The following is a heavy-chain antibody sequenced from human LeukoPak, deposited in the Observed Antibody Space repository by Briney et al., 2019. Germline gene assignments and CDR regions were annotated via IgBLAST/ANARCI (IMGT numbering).Heavy chain of an antibody. CDR3: ARGSRIAAAGNFDY. CDR2: INHSGST. D-gene: IGHD6-13*01. CDR1: GGSFSGYY. V-gene: IGHV4-34*01. J-gene: IGHJ4*02. Sequence: SSETLSLTCAVYGGSFSGYYWSWIRQPPGKGLEWIGEINHSGSTNYNPSLKSRVTISVDTSKNQFSLKLSSVTAADTAVYYCARGSRIAAAGNFDYWGRGTLVTVSS.